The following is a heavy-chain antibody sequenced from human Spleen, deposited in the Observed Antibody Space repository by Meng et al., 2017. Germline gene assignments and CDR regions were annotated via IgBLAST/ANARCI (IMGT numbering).Heavy chain of an antibody. CDR1: GGSFSDYY. CDR3: ARAPRIAAAGTDWFDP. J-gene: IGHJ5*02. CDR2: INHSGST. V-gene: IGHV4-34*01. Sequence: SETLSLTCVVSGGSFSDYYWSWIRQPPGKGLEWIGEINHSGSTNYNPSLESRATISVDTSQNNLSLKLSSVTAADTAVYYCARAPRIAAAGTDWFDPWGQGTLVTVSS. D-gene: IGHD6-13*01.